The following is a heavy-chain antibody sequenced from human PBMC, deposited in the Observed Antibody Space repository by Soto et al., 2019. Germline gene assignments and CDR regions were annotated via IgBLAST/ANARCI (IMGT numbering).Heavy chain of an antibody. CDR3: ARHVLLLWFGELGYAAFDI. J-gene: IGHJ3*02. V-gene: IGHV4-31*03. D-gene: IGHD3-10*01. CDR2: IYYSGST. Sequence: SVAYGYSVSRGYYWSMKKQHPGKGLEWIGYIYYSGSTYYNPSLKSRVTISVDTSKNQFSLKLSSVTAADTAVYYCARHVLLLWFGELGYAAFDIRGQGTMVTVSS. CDR1: YGYSVSRGYY.